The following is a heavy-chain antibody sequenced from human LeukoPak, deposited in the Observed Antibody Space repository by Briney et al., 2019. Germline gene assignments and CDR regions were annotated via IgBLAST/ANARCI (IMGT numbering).Heavy chain of an antibody. D-gene: IGHD1-1*01. CDR2: IDPSGGST. Sequence: ASVKVSCKASGYIFTAYYIHWVRQAPGQGLEWMGIIDPSGGSTSYAQKFQGRVTMTRDTSTSTVYMELSSLRSEDTAVYYCARDNTATGPFDNWGQGTLVTVSS. CDR1: GYIFTAYY. J-gene: IGHJ4*02. CDR3: ARDNTATGPFDN. V-gene: IGHV1-46*01.